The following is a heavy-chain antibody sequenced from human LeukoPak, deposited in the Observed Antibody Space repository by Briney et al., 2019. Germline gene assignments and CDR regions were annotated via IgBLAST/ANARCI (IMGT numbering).Heavy chain of an antibody. Sequence: PGGSLRLSCAASGFTFSSYAMSWVRQAPGKGLEWVPTISGSGGSAYYADSVKGRFTISRDNSKNTLYVQMTSLRAGDTAVYYCAKDPTLEIIATSFDSWGQGTLVTVSS. CDR2: ISGSGGSA. J-gene: IGHJ4*02. CDR3: AKDPTLEIIATSFDS. D-gene: IGHD3-10*01. V-gene: IGHV3-23*01. CDR1: GFTFSSYA.